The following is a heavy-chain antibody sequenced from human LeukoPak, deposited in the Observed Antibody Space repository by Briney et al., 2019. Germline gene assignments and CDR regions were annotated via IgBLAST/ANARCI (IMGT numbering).Heavy chain of an antibody. J-gene: IGHJ6*03. D-gene: IGHD1-1*01. CDR2: AHQNGNT. V-gene: IGHV4-38-2*01. Sequence: PSETLSLTCAVSASSITSTYYWGWIRQPPGRGLEWLGSAHQNGNTYYNPSLKSRVTISVDTSKNQFSLKLSSVTAADTAVYYCARVSWFPGTSYYYMDVWGKGTTVTVSS. CDR1: ASSITSTYY. CDR3: ARVSWFPGTSYYYMDV.